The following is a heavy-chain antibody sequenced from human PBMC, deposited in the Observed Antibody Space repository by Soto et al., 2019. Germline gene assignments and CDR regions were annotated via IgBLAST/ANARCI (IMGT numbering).Heavy chain of an antibody. D-gene: IGHD3-3*01. CDR3: AADKDYDFWSGYPTDGMDV. CDR1: GFTFTSSA. Sequence: SVKVSCKASGFTFTSSAVQWVRQARGQRLEWIGWIVVGSGNTNYAQKFQERVTITRDMSTNTAYMELSSLGSEDTAVYYCAADKDYDFWSGYPTDGMDVWGQGTTVTVSS. CDR2: IVVGSGNT. V-gene: IGHV1-58*01. J-gene: IGHJ6*02.